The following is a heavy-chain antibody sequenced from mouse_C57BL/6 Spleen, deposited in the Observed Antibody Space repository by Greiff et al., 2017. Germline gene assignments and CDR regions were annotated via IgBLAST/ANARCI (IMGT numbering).Heavy chain of an antibody. CDR3: TRCYDYSWFAY. D-gene: IGHD2-4*01. Sequence: VQLQQSGAELVRPGASVTLSCKASGYTFTDYEMHWVKQTPVHGLEWIGAFDPETGGTDSNQKFKGKAILTADKSSSTAYMELRILTSEDSAVYYCTRCYDYSWFAYWGQGTLVTVSA. V-gene: IGHV1-15*01. CDR1: GYTFTDYE. J-gene: IGHJ3*01. CDR2: FDPETGGT.